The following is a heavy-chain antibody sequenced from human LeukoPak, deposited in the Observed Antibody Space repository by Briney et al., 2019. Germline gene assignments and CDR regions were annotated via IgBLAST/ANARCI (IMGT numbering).Heavy chain of an antibody. Sequence: SETLSLTCTVSGGSIGSYYWSWVRQPPGKGLEWIGYIYYSGNTNYNPSLKSRVTISVDNSKNQVSLKLRSVTAADTAVYYCARVAVAAREYFDYWGQGTLVTVSS. J-gene: IGHJ4*02. V-gene: IGHV4-59*01. CDR3: ARVAVAAREYFDY. CDR2: IYYSGNT. D-gene: IGHD6-19*01. CDR1: GGSIGSYY.